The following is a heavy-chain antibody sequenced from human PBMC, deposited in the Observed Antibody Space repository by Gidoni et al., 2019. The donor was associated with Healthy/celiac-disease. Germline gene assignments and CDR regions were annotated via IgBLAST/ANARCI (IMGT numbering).Heavy chain of an antibody. J-gene: IGHJ4*02. CDR1: GFTFISYS. Sequence: EVQLVESGGGLVKPGGSLSLSCAASGFTFISYSMNWVRQAPGQGLEWVSSISSSSNYIYYADSVKGRFTIPRDNAKNSLYLQMNSLRAEDTAVYYCARAQGGGGFDYWGQGTLVTVSS. CDR2: ISSSSNYI. CDR3: ARAQGGGGFDY. V-gene: IGHV3-21*01. D-gene: IGHD3-16*01.